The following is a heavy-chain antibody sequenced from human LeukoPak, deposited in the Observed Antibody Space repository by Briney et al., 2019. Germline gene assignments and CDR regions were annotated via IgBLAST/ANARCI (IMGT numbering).Heavy chain of an antibody. CDR3: ARLTGTTGFDY. Sequence: GGSLRLSCAASGFTFSSYAMSWVRQAPGKGLEWVANIKQDGSDKYYGDSVKGRFTISRDNAKNSLYLQVNSLRADDTAVYYCARLTGTTGFDYWGQGTLVTVSS. V-gene: IGHV3-7*01. CDR1: GFTFSSYA. D-gene: IGHD1-1*01. J-gene: IGHJ4*02. CDR2: IKQDGSDK.